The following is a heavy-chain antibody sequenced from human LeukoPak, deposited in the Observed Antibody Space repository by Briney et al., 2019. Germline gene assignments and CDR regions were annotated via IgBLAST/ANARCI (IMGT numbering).Heavy chain of an antibody. J-gene: IGHJ4*02. CDR3: AKCRWDIVVVPAAIYYFDY. V-gene: IGHV3-23*01. CDR2: IYGCGGST. CDR1: WFTLCSLA. Sequence: PGASLRLSRGAPWFTLCSLALSRGRPAPGEGVGGVSAIYGCGGSTYYADSVKGRFTISRDNSKNTLYLQMNSLRAEDTAVYYCAKCRWDIVVVPAAIYYFDYWGQGTLVTVSS. D-gene: IGHD2-2*02.